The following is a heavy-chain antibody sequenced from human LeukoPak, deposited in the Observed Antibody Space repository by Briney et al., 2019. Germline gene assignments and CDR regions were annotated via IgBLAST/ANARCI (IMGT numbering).Heavy chain of an antibody. D-gene: IGHD4-17*01. CDR3: TRDPNGDYVGAFDM. CDR2: IRGSGGGT. V-gene: IGHV3-23*01. J-gene: IGHJ3*02. CDR1: GISFSTCA. Sequence: GGSLRLSCAASGISFSTCAMTWVRPAPGKGRVWVSSIRGSGGGTNYADSVKGRCTISRDNSRDTLFLQMNSLRAEDTALYYCTRDPNGDYVGAFDMWGPGTMVTVSS.